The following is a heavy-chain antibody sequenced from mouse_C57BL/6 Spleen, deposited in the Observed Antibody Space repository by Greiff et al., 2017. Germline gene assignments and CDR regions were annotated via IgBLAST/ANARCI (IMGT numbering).Heavy chain of an antibody. CDR3: ARSGIYYYGSSFAY. V-gene: IGHV5-17*01. Sequence: EVKLMESGGGLVKPGGSLKLSCAASGFTFSDYGMHWVRQAPEKGLEWVAYISSGSSTIYYADTVKGRFTISRDNAKNTLFLPMTSLRSEDTAMYYCARSGIYYYGSSFAYWGQGTLVTVSA. CDR1: GFTFSDYG. D-gene: IGHD1-1*01. J-gene: IGHJ3*01. CDR2: ISSGSSTI.